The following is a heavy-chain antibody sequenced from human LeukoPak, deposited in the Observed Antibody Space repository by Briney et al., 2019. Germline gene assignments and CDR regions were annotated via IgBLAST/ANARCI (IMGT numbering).Heavy chain of an antibody. V-gene: IGHV4-59*01. CDR3: ARPDSSSWYYFDY. CDR1: GGSISSYY. D-gene: IGHD6-13*01. CDR2: IYYSGST. Sequence: SETLSLTCTVSGGSISSYYWSWIRQPPGKGLEWIGYIYYSGSTNYNPSLKSRVTISVDTPKNQFSLKLSSVTAADTAVYYCARPDSSSWYYFDYWGQGTLVTVSS. J-gene: IGHJ4*02.